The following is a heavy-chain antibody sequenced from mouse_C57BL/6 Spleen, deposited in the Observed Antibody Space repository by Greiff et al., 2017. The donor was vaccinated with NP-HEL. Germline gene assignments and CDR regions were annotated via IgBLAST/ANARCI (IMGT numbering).Heavy chain of an antibody. CDR2: INPSNGGT. CDR1: GYTFTSYW. V-gene: IGHV1-53*01. D-gene: IGHD2-1*01. Sequence: VQLQQPGTELVKPGASVKLSCKASGYTFTSYWMHWVKQRPGQGLEWIGNINPSNGGTNYNEKFKSKATLTVDKSSSTAYMQLSSLTSEDSAVDYCAKGGYYGNYWFAYWGQGTLVTVSA. CDR3: AKGGYYGNYWFAY. J-gene: IGHJ3*01.